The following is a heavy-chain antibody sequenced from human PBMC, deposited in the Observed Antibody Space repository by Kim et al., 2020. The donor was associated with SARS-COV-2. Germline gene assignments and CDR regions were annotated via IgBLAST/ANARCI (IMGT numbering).Heavy chain of an antibody. Sequence: GGSLRLSCLASGFNVGEYGLSWVRQVPGKGLECVGLIQSIPLGGTTEYAASVKGRFTISRDDSKSTVYLQMNSLTIEDTGLYYCVRGIRLINYWGQGTLVTVSS. V-gene: IGHV3-49*04. CDR2: IQSIPLGGTT. CDR1: GFNVGEYG. J-gene: IGHJ4*02. D-gene: IGHD3-9*01. CDR3: VRGIRLINY.